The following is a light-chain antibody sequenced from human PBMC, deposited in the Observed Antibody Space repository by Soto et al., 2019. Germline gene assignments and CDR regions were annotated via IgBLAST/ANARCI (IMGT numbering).Light chain of an antibody. V-gene: IGKV3-20*01. CDR3: QEYGSSLYT. CDR1: QSVSSSY. J-gene: IGKJ2*01. Sequence: EIVLTQSPGTLSLSPGERATVSCRASQSVSSSYLAWYQQKPGQAPRLLIYGASSRATGIPDRFSGSGSGTDFILTISRQAPEDFAVYYCQEYGSSLYTFGQGTKLEIK. CDR2: GAS.